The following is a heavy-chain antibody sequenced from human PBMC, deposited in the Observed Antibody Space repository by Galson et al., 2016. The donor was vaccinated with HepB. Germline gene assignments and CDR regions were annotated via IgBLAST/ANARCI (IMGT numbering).Heavy chain of an antibody. J-gene: IGHJ4*02. CDR2: TSAYNGNT. CDR3: ARGWSDYPFDY. CDR1: GYTFVTYG. D-gene: IGHD5-12*01. Sequence: QSGAEVIKPGASVKVSCKSSGYTFVTYGITWVRQAHGQGLEWMGWTSAYNGNTNYAQKLQGRVTMTTDTSTSTAYMELRSLRSDDTAVYYCARGWSDYPFDYWGQGTLVTVSS. V-gene: IGHV1-18*04.